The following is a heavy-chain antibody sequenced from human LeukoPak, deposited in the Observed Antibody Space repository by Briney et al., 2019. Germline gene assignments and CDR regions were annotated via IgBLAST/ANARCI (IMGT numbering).Heavy chain of an antibody. Sequence: PAGSLRLSCAASGFTHSSYDMNWVRQAPGKGLEWVSSISPSGSYRYYADSVKGRFTISRDSSKNSLYLQMNSLRAEDTAVYYCARVAAVAGGDYWGQGTLVTVSS. J-gene: IGHJ4*02. V-gene: IGHV3-21*01. CDR3: ARVAAVAGGDY. CDR1: GFTHSSYD. CDR2: ISPSGSYR. D-gene: IGHD6-19*01.